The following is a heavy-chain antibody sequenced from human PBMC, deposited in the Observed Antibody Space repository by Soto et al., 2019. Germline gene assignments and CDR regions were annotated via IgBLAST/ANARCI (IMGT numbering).Heavy chain of an antibody. CDR3: ARLSRDASTLHYFDY. V-gene: IGHV5-10-1*01. CDR2: IDPSDSYT. D-gene: IGHD2-2*01. CDR1: GYTFSNYW. J-gene: IGHJ4*02. Sequence: GSLKISCKASGYTFSNYWISWVRQMPGKGLEWMGRIDPSDSYTNYSPSFQGHVTISADKSITTAYLQWSSLRASDTAMYYCARLSRDASTLHYFDYWGQSTLVTVSS.